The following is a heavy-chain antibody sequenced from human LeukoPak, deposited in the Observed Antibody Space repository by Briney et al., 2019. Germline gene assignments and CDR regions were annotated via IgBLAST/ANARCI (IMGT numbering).Heavy chain of an antibody. CDR2: IYTSGST. Sequence: PSETLSLTCTVSGGSISSYYWSWIRQPAGKGLEWIGRIYTSGSTNYNPSLKSRVTMSVDTSKNQFSLKLSSVTAADTAVYYCARAGDSSSSYYYYYMDVWGKETTVTVSS. J-gene: IGHJ6*03. V-gene: IGHV4-4*07. CDR1: GGSISSYY. D-gene: IGHD6-13*01. CDR3: ARAGDSSSSYYYYYMDV.